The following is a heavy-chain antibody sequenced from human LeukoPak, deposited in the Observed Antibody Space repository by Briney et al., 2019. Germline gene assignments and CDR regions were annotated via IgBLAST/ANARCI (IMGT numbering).Heavy chain of an antibody. J-gene: IGHJ6*03. CDR3: ARGGSYCERNYYYYYMDV. D-gene: IGHD1-26*01. CDR1: GFTFSSYW. V-gene: IGHV3-7*01. Sequence: GGSLRLSCAASGFTFSSYWMSWVRQAPGKGLEWVANIKQDGSEKYYVDSVKGRFTISRDNAKNSLYLQMNSLRAEDTAVYYCARGGSYCERNYYYYYMDVWGKGTTVTVSS. CDR2: IKQDGSEK.